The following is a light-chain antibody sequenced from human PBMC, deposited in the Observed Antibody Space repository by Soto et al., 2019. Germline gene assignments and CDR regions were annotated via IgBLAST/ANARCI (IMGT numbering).Light chain of an antibody. CDR1: QNVDPY. CDR3: QQRKNWPPLT. J-gene: IGKJ4*01. CDR2: DAS. Sequence: ETVLTQSPATLSLSPGERATLSCKASQNVDPYLAWYQQKPGQPPRLLVYDASNRATGIPARFSGSGSGTDFTLTISSLEPEDFAVYYCQQRKNWPPLTFGGGTRVEIK. V-gene: IGKV3-11*01.